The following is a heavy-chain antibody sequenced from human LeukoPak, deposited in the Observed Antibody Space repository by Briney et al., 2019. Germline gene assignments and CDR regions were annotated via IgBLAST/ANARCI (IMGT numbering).Heavy chain of an antibody. V-gene: IGHV1-8*03. CDR3: ARELIVLEPAARRYNYYMDV. CDR1: GYTFTSYN. D-gene: IGHD2-2*01. CDR2: MHPNNGDT. Sequence: ASVKVSCKASGYTFTSYNINPVRQAPGQGLEWMAWMHPNNGDTGYAQKFQDRLTVTSNTSISTAYMELRSLTSEDTAVYYCARELIVLEPAARRYNYYMDVWGIGTTVSVSS. J-gene: IGHJ6*03.